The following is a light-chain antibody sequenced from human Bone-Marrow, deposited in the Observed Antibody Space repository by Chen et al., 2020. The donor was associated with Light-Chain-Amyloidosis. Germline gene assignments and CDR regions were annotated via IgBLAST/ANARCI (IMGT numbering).Light chain of an antibody. J-gene: IGKJ3*01. CDR3: HQYENLPFT. Sequence: DIQMTQSPSSLSASVEDRVIISCQASQDIITSLNWFQLKPGKAPKLLIYDASNLQTGVPSRFTGSGSGTHFTLAISSLHPDDIATYYCHQYENLPFTFGPGTKV. CDR2: DAS. CDR1: QDIITS. V-gene: IGKV1-33*01.